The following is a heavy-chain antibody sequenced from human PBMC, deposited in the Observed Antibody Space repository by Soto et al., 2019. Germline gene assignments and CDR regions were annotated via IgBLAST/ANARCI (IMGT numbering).Heavy chain of an antibody. CDR2: IKSKPDGGTI. CDR3: TTDLFPAGEILW. D-gene: IGHD1-26*01. Sequence: GGSLRLSCAASGFTFSNAWMNWVRQAPGKGLEWVGRIKSKPDGGTIHYAAPVKGRFTMSRDDSKNTLYLQMNSLKIEDTAVYYCTTDLFPAGEILWWGQGTLVTVSS. J-gene: IGHJ4*02. CDR1: GFTFSNAW. V-gene: IGHV3-15*07.